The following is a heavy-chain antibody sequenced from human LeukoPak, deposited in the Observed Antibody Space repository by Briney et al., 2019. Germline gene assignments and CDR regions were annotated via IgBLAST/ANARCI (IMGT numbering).Heavy chain of an antibody. V-gene: IGHV3-15*01. D-gene: IGHD6-19*01. CDR1: GFTFSNAW. J-gene: IGHJ4*02. CDR2: IKSKTDGGTT. Sequence: PGESLRLSCAASGFTFSNAWMSWVRQAPGKGLEWVGRIKSKTDGGTTDYAAPVKGRFTISRDDSKNTLYLQMNSLKTEDTAVYYCTTDASMAVAGAPDYWAREPWSPSPQ. CDR3: TTDASMAVAGAPDY.